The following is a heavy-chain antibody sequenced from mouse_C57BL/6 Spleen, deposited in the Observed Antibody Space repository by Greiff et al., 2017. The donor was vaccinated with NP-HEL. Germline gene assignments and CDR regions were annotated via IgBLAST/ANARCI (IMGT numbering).Heavy chain of an antibody. CDR3: ARREVYDGYSAWFAY. V-gene: IGHV1-85*01. J-gene: IGHJ3*01. CDR1: GYTFTSYD. CDR2: IYPRDGST. D-gene: IGHD2-3*01. Sequence: VQLQQSGPELVKPGASVKLSCKASGYTFTSYDINWVKQRPGQGLEWIGWIYPRDGSTKYNEKFKGKATLTVDTSSSTAYMELHSLTSEASAVYFGARREVYDGYSAWFAYWGQGTLVTVSA.